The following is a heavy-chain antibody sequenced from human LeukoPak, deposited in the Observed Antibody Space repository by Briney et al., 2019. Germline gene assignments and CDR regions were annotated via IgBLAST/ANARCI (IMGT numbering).Heavy chain of an antibody. CDR2: IRYDGSNK. V-gene: IGHV3-30*02. J-gene: IGHJ4*02. CDR3: AKAKDYDFWSGWYYFDY. Sequence: GGPLRLSCAASGFTFSSYGMHWVRQAPGKGLEWVAFIRYDGSNKYYADSVKGRFTISRDNSKNTLYLQMNSLRAEDTAVYYCAKAKDYDFWSGWYYFDYWGQGTLVTVSS. CDR1: GFTFSSYG. D-gene: IGHD3-3*01.